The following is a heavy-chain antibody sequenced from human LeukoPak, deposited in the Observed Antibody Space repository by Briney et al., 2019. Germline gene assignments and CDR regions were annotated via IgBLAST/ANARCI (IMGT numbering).Heavy chain of an antibody. D-gene: IGHD6-19*01. J-gene: IGHJ4*02. CDR1: GFTFSSHA. Sequence: GGSLRLSCAASGFTFSSHAMNLVRQAPGKGLEWVSNISGRGGSTYYADSVKGRFTISRDNSKNTLYLQMNSLRAEDTAVYYCAKSVGGTGDPVDYWGQGTPVTVSS. V-gene: IGHV3-23*01. CDR2: ISGRGGST. CDR3: AKSVGGTGDPVDY.